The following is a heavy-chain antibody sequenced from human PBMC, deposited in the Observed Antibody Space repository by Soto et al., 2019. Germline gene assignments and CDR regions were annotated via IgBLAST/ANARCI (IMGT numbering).Heavy chain of an antibody. D-gene: IGHD5-12*01. Sequence: SETRSRTCTVSGASISSGGYFWIWIRQSPGKGLEWIGYIYDGGSSYYNPSLKSRVTMSVDTSKNHFSLKLRSVTAADTAVYYCAREKGYISGPKNFDYWGQGTLVTVSS. CDR1: GASISSGGYF. V-gene: IGHV4-30-4*01. CDR2: IYDGGSS. J-gene: IGHJ4*02. CDR3: AREKGYISGPKNFDY.